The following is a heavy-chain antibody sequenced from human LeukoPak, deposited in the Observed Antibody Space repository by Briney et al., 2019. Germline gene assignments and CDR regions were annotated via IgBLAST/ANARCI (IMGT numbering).Heavy chain of an antibody. CDR1: GFTFSSYA. Sequence: PGVSLRLSCAASGFTFSSYAMNWVRQAPGKGLEWVSGISGGGGSTYYADSVKGRFTISRDNSKNTLYLQMNSLRAEDTAVYYCAKAPLLTTVTHFDYWGQGTLVTVFS. J-gene: IGHJ4*02. CDR3: AKAPLLTTVTHFDY. CDR2: ISGGGGST. V-gene: IGHV3-23*01. D-gene: IGHD4-17*01.